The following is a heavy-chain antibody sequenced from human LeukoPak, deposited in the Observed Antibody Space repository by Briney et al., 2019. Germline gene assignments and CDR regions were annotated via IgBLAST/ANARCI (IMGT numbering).Heavy chain of an antibody. CDR3: ARDADWGYDAYDI. CDR1: GDGLSVSSDV. D-gene: IGHD7-27*01. V-gene: IGHV6-1*01. Sequence: SQTLSLTCAISGDGLSVSSDVWNWVRQSPSRGLEWLGRTYYKSKWHNDYAVSVKSRITISPDTSKNQFSLHLNSVTLEDTAVYYCARDADWGYDAYDIWGQGTMVTVSS. CDR2: TYYKSKWHN. J-gene: IGHJ3*02.